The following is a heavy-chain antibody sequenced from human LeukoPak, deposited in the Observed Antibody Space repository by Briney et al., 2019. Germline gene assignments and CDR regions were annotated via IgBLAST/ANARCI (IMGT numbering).Heavy chain of an antibody. J-gene: IGHJ4*02. CDR1: DGSFSGYY. V-gene: IGHV4-34*01. CDR2: INHSGST. Sequence: KSSETLSLTCAVYDGSFSGYYWSWIRQPPGKGLEWIGEINHSGSTNYNPSLKSRVTISVDTSKNQFSLKLSSVTAADTAVYYCARLKSYDFWSGYRIDYWGQGTLVTVSS. D-gene: IGHD3-3*01. CDR3: ARLKSYDFWSGYRIDY.